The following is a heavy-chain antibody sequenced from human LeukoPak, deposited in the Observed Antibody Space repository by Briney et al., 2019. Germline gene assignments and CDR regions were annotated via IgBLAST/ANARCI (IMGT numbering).Heavy chain of an antibody. Sequence: SETLSLTCTVSGGSISSYYWSWIRQPPGKGLEWIGYIYYSGSTNYNPSLKGRVTISVDASKNQFSLNLTSVTAADTAVYYCARVSGYGGNSGVWGQGTLVTVSS. V-gene: IGHV4-59*01. J-gene: IGHJ4*02. CDR2: IYYSGST. CDR3: ARVSGYGGNSGV. CDR1: GGSISSYY. D-gene: IGHD4-23*01.